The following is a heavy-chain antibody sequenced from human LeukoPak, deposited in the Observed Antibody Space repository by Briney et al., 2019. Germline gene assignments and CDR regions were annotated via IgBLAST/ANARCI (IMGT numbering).Heavy chain of an antibody. J-gene: IGHJ4*02. Sequence: PGGSLRLSCAASGFTFSSYWMSWVRQAPGKGLEWVANIKQDGSEKYYVDSVKGRFTISRDNAKNSLYLQMNSLRAEDTAVYYCARCYDSSGYYYGYWGQGTLVTVSS. CDR3: ARCYDSSGYYYGY. D-gene: IGHD3-22*01. V-gene: IGHV3-7*01. CDR2: IKQDGSEK. CDR1: GFTFSSYW.